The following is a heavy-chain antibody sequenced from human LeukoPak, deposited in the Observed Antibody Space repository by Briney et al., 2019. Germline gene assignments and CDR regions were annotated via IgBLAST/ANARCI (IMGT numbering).Heavy chain of an antibody. Sequence: ASVKVSCKVSGYTLTELSMHWVRRAPGKGLEWMGGFDPEDGETIYAQKFQGRVTMTEDTSTDTAYMELSSLRSEDTAVYYCARALGFRGGDGYSYGHEVGYWGQGTLVTVSS. J-gene: IGHJ4*02. CDR1: GYTLTELS. V-gene: IGHV1-24*01. D-gene: IGHD5-18*01. CDR2: FDPEDGET. CDR3: ARALGFRGGDGYSYGHEVGY.